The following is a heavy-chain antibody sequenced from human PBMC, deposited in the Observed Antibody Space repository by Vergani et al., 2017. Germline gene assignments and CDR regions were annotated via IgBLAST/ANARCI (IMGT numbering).Heavy chain of an antibody. J-gene: IGHJ4*02. CDR3: AKDWGATVTKGIFDY. CDR1: GFTFSSYA. D-gene: IGHD4-17*01. V-gene: IGHV3-30*04. CDR2: ISYDGSNK. Sequence: QVQLVESGGGVVQPGRSLRLSCAASGFTFSSYAMHWVRQAPGKGLEWVAVISYDGSNKYYADSVKGRFTISRDNSKNTLYLQMNSLRAEDTAVYYCAKDWGATVTKGIFDYWGQGTLVTVSS.